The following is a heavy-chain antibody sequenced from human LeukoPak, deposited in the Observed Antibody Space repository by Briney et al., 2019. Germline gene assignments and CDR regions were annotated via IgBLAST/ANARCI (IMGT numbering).Heavy chain of an antibody. D-gene: IGHD5-18*01. V-gene: IGHV1-18*01. CDR2: ISAYNGNT. CDR3: ARDTAMVQTLFDY. Sequence: ASVKVSCKASGYTFTSYGISWVRQAPGQGLEWMGWISAYNGNTNYAQKLQGRVSITTDRYTRTAYMELRRLRDEATAVYYCARDTAMVQTLFDYWGQGTLVTVSS. J-gene: IGHJ4*02. CDR1: GYTFTSYG.